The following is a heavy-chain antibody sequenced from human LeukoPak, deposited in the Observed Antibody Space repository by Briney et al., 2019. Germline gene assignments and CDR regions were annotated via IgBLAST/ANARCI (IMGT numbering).Heavy chain of an antibody. Sequence: ESLTISCKGSGNSFSTYWIGSVRQMSSPFLVFMLIIYPGDSDTRYSPSFQGQVTISADKSISTAYLQWSSLKASDTAMYYCARLGIVPAATGYMDVWGKGTTVTVSS. CDR3: ARLGIVPAATGYMDV. D-gene: IGHD2-2*01. CDR1: GNSFSTYW. J-gene: IGHJ6*03. V-gene: IGHV5-51*01. CDR2: IYPGDSDT.